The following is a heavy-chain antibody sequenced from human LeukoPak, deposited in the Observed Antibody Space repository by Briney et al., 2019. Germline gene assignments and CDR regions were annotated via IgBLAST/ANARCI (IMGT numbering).Heavy chain of an antibody. CDR2: IKTTGLTT. CDR3: ARAGQLRYMDV. CDR1: GFDFSDYY. J-gene: IGHJ6*03. Sequence: PGGSLRLSCTASGFDFSDYYMSWIRQAPGKGLEWISNIKTTGLTTYCADSVKGRFTISRDNAKNSLFLQMNSLRADDTAIYYCARAGQLRYMDVWGKGTALTVSS. V-gene: IGHV3-11*04.